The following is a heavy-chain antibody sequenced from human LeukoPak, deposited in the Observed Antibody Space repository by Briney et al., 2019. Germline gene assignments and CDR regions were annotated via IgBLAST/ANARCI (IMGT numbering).Heavy chain of an antibody. V-gene: IGHV3-30*01. D-gene: IGHD5-24*01. CDR1: GFTFSSYA. J-gene: IGHJ4*02. CDR2: ISYDGSNK. Sequence: PGRPLTLSCTASGFTFSSYAMHWVRHSPGKGLECVAVISYDGSNKYYAYSVKGRFTISRDNSKNTLYLQMNSLIAEDTAVYYCARDRGDGYNYYFDYWGQGTMVTVSS. CDR3: ARDRGDGYNYYFDY.